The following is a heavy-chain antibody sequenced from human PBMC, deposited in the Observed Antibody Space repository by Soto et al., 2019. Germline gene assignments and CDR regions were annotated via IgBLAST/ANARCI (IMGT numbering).Heavy chain of an antibody. CDR3: AKDRDYYGSESYYPD. J-gene: IGHJ4*02. V-gene: IGHV3-23*01. Sequence: PGGSRRLSCAPSAFTFTSHTLSWVRPAPWEELEWVSAISGSGGTTYYADSVKGRFTSSRDIAKNTLYRQMNGLRAVDTAVYYCAKDRDYYGSESYYPDWGLGTLVTVSS. D-gene: IGHD3-10*01. CDR2: ISGSGGTT. CDR1: AFTFTSHT.